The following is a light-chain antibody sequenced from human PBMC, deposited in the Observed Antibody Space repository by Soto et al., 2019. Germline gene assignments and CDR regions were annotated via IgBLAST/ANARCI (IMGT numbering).Light chain of an antibody. CDR2: EVS. V-gene: IGLV2-14*01. J-gene: IGLJ3*02. CDR1: SSDVGGYNY. Sequence: QSALTQPASVSGSPGQSITISCTGTSSDVGGYNYVSWYQQHPDKAPKLMIYEVSNRPSGVSNRFSGSKSGNTASLTISGLQSEDEGNYYFSSYTRGSTLVFGGGTKVTVL. CDR3: SSYTRGSTLV.